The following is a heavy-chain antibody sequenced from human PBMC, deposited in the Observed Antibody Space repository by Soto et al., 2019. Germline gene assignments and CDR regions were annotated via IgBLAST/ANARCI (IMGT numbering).Heavy chain of an antibody. CDR3: ASGAVQDYYNFWSGYPGARFDY. CDR1: GGSISSGGYY. V-gene: IGHV4-31*03. Sequence: SENLSLTCTVSGGSISSGGYYWSWIRQHPGKGLEWIGYIYYSGSTYYNPSLKSRVTISVDTSKNQFSLKLSSVTAADTAVYYCASGAVQDYYNFWSGYPGARFDYWGQGTLVTVSS. CDR2: IYYSGST. J-gene: IGHJ4*02. D-gene: IGHD3-3*01.